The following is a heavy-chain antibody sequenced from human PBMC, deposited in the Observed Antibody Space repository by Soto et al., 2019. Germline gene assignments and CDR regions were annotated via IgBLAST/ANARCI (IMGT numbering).Heavy chain of an antibody. CDR1: GGSISSGDYY. Sequence: SETLSLTCNVSGGSISSGDYYWSWIRQPPGKGLECIGYIYYSGSTYYNPSLKSRVTISVDTSKNQFSLKLSSVTAADTAVYYCASRKSSPYFDYWGQGTLVTVSS. J-gene: IGHJ4*02. V-gene: IGHV4-30-4*01. CDR3: ASRKSSPYFDY. D-gene: IGHD3-10*01. CDR2: IYYSGST.